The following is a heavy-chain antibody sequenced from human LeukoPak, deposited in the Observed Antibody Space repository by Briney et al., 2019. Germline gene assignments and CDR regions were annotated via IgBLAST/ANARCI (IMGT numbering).Heavy chain of an antibody. J-gene: IGHJ4*02. CDR2: IYYSGST. D-gene: IGHD4-17*01. Sequence: PSETLSLTCTVSGGSVSSGSYYWSWIWQPPGKGLEWIGYIYYSGSTNYNPSLKSRVTISVDTSKNQFSLKLSSVTAADTAVYYCAREGLYGDYVWSLDYWGQGTLVTVSS. CDR1: GGSVSSGSYY. CDR3: AREGLYGDYVWSLDY. V-gene: IGHV4-61*01.